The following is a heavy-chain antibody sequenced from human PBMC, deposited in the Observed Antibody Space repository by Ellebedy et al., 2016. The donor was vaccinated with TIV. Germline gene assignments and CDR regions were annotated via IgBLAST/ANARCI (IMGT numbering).Heavy chain of an antibody. CDR2: INHSGST. V-gene: IGHV4-39*07. CDR3: ARARVCYDSSGYYPCYYGMDV. CDR1: GGSISSSSYY. D-gene: IGHD3-22*01. J-gene: IGHJ6*02. Sequence: SETLSLTXTVSGGSISSSSYYWGWIRQPPGKGLEWIGEINHSGSTNYNPSLKSRVTISVDTSKNQFSLKLSSVTAADTAVYYCARARVCYDSSGYYPCYYGMDVWGQGTTVTVSS.